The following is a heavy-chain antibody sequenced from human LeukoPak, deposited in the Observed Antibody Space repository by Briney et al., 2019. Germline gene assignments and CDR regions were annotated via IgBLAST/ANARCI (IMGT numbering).Heavy chain of an antibody. J-gene: IGHJ4*02. CDR3: ARLNRQSYSSSWVVREY. D-gene: IGHD6-13*01. CDR2: INPNSGGT. Sequence: ASVKVSCKASGYTFTGYYMHWVRQAPGQGLEWMGWINPNSGGTNYAQKFQGRVTMTRDTSISTAYMELSRLRSDDTAVYYCARLNRQSYSSSWVVREYWGQGTLVTVSS. V-gene: IGHV1-2*02. CDR1: GYTFTGYY.